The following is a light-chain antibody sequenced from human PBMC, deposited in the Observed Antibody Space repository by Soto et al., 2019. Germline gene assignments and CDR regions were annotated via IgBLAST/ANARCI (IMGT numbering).Light chain of an antibody. CDR1: QGVANY. J-gene: IGKJ1*01. Sequence: DIQMTQSPSSLSASVGDRVTITCRASQGVANYLGWYQQKPGKVPKALIYGVSTLQSGVSSRFSGSGSDTDFTLTISSLQPEDAATYYCQHYRSYQMTFGQGTKVEIK. CDR2: GVS. V-gene: IGKV1-27*01. CDR3: QHYRSYQMT.